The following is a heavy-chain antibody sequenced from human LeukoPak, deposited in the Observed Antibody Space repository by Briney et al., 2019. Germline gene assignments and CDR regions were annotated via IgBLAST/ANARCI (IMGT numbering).Heavy chain of an antibody. CDR1: GYTFTSYA. D-gene: IGHD3-9*01. CDR3: ARDLPAAVLRYFVWLPNFDY. CDR2: INTNTGNP. J-gene: IGHJ4*02. V-gene: IGHV7-4-1*02. Sequence: ASVKVSCKASGYTFTSYAMNWVRQAPGQGLEWMGWINTNTGNPTYAQGFTGRFVFSLDTSVSTAYLQISSLKAEDTAVYYCARDLPAAVLRYFVWLPNFDYWGQGTLVTVSS.